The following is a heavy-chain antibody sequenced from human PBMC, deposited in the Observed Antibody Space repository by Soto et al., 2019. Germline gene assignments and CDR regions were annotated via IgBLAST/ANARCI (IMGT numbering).Heavy chain of an antibody. D-gene: IGHD3-9*01. CDR1: GGSFSGYY. V-gene: IGHV4-34*01. J-gene: IGHJ2*01. CDR2: INDRGSI. CDR3: ARESHDILTGPRWVWYFDL. Sequence: QVQLQQWGAGPLRPLETLSLTCGVSGGSFSGYYWAWIRQSPGKGLEWIGEINDRGSINYNPSLKSRVSISVDTSNNHYSLNLRSVTAADTAVYYCARESHDILTGPRWVWYFDLWGRGTLVTVSS.